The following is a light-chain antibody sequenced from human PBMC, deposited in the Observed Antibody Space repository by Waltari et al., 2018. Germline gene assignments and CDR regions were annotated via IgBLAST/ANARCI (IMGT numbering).Light chain of an antibody. CDR2: RAS. J-gene: IGKJ5*01. CDR1: QNVYTN. V-gene: IGKV3-15*01. Sequence: EIVMTQSPATLSVSPGERATLSCRASQNVYTNLAWYQHSPGQPPRLLIYRASTRASGIPARFSGSGSGTEFTLTISSLQSEDSAVYYCQQYNNWPPITFGRGTRLEIK. CDR3: QQYNNWPPIT.